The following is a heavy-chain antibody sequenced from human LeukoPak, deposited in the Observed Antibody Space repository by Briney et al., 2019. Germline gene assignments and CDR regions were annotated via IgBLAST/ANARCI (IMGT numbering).Heavy chain of an antibody. Sequence: LRLSCAASGFTFSSYGMHWVRQAPGKGLEWVAVIWYDGSKKYYADSVKGRFTISRENSKNTLYLQMNSLRAEDTAVYYCAKDLSVFGDAFDIWGQGTMVTVSS. V-gene: IGHV3-33*06. D-gene: IGHD3-3*02. CDR3: AKDLSVFGDAFDI. CDR1: GFTFSSYG. CDR2: IWYDGSKK. J-gene: IGHJ3*02.